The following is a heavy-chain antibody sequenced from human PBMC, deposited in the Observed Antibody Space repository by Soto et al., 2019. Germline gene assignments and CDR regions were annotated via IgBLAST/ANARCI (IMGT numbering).Heavy chain of an antibody. V-gene: IGHV3-33*01. D-gene: IGHD5-18*01. CDR3: AVGGWGIQQSSYFDY. CDR2: LWYDGSNK. J-gene: IGHJ4*02. Sequence: QVQLVESGGGVVQPGRSLRLSCAASGFTFSSYGMHWVRQAPGKGLEWVAVLWYDGSNKYYADSVKGRCTISRDNSKNTRYLKMNSLRAEDTAVYYCAVGGWGIQQSSYFDYWGQGTLVTVSS. CDR1: GFTFSSYG.